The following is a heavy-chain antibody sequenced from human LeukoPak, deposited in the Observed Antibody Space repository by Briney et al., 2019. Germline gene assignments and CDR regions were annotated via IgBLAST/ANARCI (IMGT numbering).Heavy chain of an antibody. D-gene: IGHD6-19*01. V-gene: IGHV3-48*01. Sequence: GGSLRLSCAASGFTFSSYAMSWVRQAPGKGLEWVSYISSSSRTVYYADSVKGRFTISRDNAQNSLYLQMNSLRAEDTAVYYCARDRDSSGWYCFDYWGQGTLVTVSS. CDR2: ISSSSRTV. J-gene: IGHJ4*02. CDR1: GFTFSSYA. CDR3: ARDRDSSGWYCFDY.